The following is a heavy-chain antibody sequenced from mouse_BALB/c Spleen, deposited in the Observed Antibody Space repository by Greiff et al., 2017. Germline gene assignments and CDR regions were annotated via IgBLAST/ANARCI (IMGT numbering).Heavy chain of an antibody. CDR1: GYTFTSYY. V-gene: IGHV1S81*02. Sequence: QVQLQQSGAELVRPGASVKVSCKASGYTFTSYYMYWVKQRPGQGLEWIGEINPSNGGTNFNEKFKSKATLTVDKSSSTAYMQLSSLTSEDSAVYAVSCCSYGGATDYWGQGTTLTVSS. J-gene: IGHJ2*01. D-gene: IGHD1-1*02. CDR3: SCCSYGGATDY. CDR2: INPSNGGT.